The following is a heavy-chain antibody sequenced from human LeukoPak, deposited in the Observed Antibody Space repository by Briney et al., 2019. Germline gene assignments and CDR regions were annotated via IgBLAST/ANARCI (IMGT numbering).Heavy chain of an antibody. Sequence: PGGSLRLSCAASGFTFSSYGMHWVRQAPGKGLEWVAVIWYDGSNKYYADSVKGRFTISRDNSKNTLYLQMNSLRAEDTAVYYCARWGGYCTNGVCYDGDWGQGTLVTVSS. CDR3: ARWGGYCTNGVCYDGD. CDR2: IWYDGSNK. J-gene: IGHJ4*02. D-gene: IGHD2-8*01. CDR1: GFTFSSYG. V-gene: IGHV3-33*08.